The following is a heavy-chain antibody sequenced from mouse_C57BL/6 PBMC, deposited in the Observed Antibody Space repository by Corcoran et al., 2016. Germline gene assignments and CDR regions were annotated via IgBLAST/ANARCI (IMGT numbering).Heavy chain of an antibody. D-gene: IGHD4-1*02. CDR2: INPNNGGT. Sequence: EVQLQQSGPELVKPGASVKIPCKASGYTFTDYNMDWVKQSHGKSLEWIGDINPNNGGTIYNQKFKGKATLTVDKSSSTASMELRSLTSEDTAVYYCARHLNCEGFAYWGQGTLVTVSA. V-gene: IGHV1-18*01. CDR1: GYTFTDYN. J-gene: IGHJ3*01. CDR3: ARHLNCEGFAY.